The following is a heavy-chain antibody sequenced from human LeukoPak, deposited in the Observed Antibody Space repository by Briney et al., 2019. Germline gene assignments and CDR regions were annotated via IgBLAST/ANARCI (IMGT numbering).Heavy chain of an antibody. Sequence: GESLKISLKGSGYNFTRYWITWVRQMPGKGLWGNGRIHPSDSYTNYSPSFQGHITISADKSISTAYLQWSSLKASDTAMYYCARRRGYDWYNWFDPWGQGTLVTVSS. CDR2: IHPSDSYT. CDR1: GYNFTRYW. J-gene: IGHJ5*02. CDR3: ARRRGYDWYNWFDP. V-gene: IGHV5-10-1*01. D-gene: IGHD5-12*01.